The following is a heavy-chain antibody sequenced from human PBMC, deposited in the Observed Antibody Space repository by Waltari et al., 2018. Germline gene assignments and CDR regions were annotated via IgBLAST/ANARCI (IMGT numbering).Heavy chain of an antibody. CDR1: GGSFSAYY. V-gene: IGHV4-34*01. Sequence: QVQLQQWGAGLLKPSETLSLTCAVYGGSFSAYYWSWIRQPPGKGLEWIGEINHSGSTNYNPSLKSRVTISVDTSKNQFSLKLSSVTAADTAVYYCARGRGIFGVVPRTFDYWGQGTLVTVSS. D-gene: IGHD3-3*01. CDR2: INHSGST. J-gene: IGHJ4*02. CDR3: ARGRGIFGVVPRTFDY.